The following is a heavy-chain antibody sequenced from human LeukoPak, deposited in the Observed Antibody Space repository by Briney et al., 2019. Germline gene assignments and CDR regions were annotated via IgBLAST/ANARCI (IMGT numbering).Heavy chain of an antibody. D-gene: IGHD2-2*02. CDR3: AKNDVPAAIRSFDY. CDR2: IRYDGSNK. V-gene: IGHV3-30*02. CDR1: GFTFSSYG. Sequence: GGSLRLSCAASGFTFSSYGMHWVRQAPGKGLEWVAFIRYDGSNKYYADSVKGRFTISRDNSKNTLYLQMNSLRAEDTAVYYCAKNDVPAAIRSFDYWGQGTLVTVSS. J-gene: IGHJ4*02.